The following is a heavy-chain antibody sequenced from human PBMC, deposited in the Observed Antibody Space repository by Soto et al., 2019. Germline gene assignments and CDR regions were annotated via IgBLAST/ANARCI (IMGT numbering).Heavy chain of an antibody. CDR3: AKDSKSVSVSAARVYGMDV. Sequence: GGSLRLSCAGSGFMFSSFAMTWVRQAPGKGLEWVSTTRSNGEHTYYADSVKGRFTVSRDNFKNTLFLEMSSLRAEDSAIYYCAKDSKSVSVSAARVYGMDVWGQGTTVTVSS. J-gene: IGHJ6*02. CDR1: GFMFSSFA. D-gene: IGHD2-2*01. CDR2: TRSNGEHT. V-gene: IGHV3-23*01.